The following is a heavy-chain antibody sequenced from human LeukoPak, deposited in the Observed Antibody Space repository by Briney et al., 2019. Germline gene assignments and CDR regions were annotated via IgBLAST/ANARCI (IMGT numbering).Heavy chain of an antibody. V-gene: IGHV3-21*01. J-gene: IGHJ4*02. CDR1: GFTFSSYS. D-gene: IGHD1-7*01. CDR3: ARGELRFPYFDY. Sequence: GGSLRPSCAASGFTFSSYSMNWVRQAPGKGLEWVSSISSSSSYIYYADSVKGRFTISRDNAKNSLYLQMNSLRAEDTAVYYCARGELRFPYFDYWGQGTLVTVSS. CDR2: ISSSSSYI.